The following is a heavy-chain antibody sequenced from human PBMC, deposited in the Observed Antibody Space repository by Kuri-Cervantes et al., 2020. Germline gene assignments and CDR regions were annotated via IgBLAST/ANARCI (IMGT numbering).Heavy chain of an antibody. CDR1: GGTFSSYA. D-gene: IGHD6-19*01. CDR2: IIPIFGTA. V-gene: IGHV1-69*13. J-gene: IGHJ6*02. Sequence: SVKVSCKASGGTFSSYAISWVRQAPGQGLEWMGGIIPIFGTANYAQKFQGRVTITADESTSTAYMELSSLRSEDTAVYYCAREYSSGWYVGNYYYGMDVWGQGTTVTVSS. CDR3: AREYSSGWYVGNYYYGMDV.